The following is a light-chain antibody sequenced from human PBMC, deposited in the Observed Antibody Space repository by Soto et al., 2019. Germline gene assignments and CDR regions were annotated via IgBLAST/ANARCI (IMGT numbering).Light chain of an antibody. CDR2: GAS. V-gene: IGKV3-20*01. CDR3: QQYGSSPIT. CDR1: QSVSNY. Sequence: EIVLTQSPATLSLSPGERATLSCRASQSVSNYLAWYQQKPGQAPRLLIYGASSRATGIPDRFSGSGSGTDFTLTISRLEPEDFAVYYCQQYGSSPITFGQGRLPE. J-gene: IGKJ5*01.